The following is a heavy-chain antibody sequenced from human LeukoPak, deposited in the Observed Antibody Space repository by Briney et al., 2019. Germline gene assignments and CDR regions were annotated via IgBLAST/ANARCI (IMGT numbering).Heavy chain of an antibody. Sequence: GGSLRLSCAASGFTFSSYSMNWVRQAPGKGLEWVSSISSSSTYINYVDSVKGRFTISRDNAKNSLYLQMNSLRPEDTAVYYCAKDFSVYYYDSRVLDYWGQGTLVTVSS. CDR1: GFTFSSYS. V-gene: IGHV3-21*01. D-gene: IGHD3-22*01. CDR3: AKDFSVYYYDSRVLDY. CDR2: ISSSSTYI. J-gene: IGHJ4*02.